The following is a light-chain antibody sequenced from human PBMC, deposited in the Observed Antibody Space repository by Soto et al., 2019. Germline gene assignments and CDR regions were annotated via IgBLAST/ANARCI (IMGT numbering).Light chain of an antibody. CDR1: RSDVGGYNY. V-gene: IGLV2-8*01. CDR3: SSSAGSDNSLYV. CDR2: KVS. J-gene: IGLJ1*01. Sequence: QSVLTQPPSASGSPGQSFTISCTGTRSDVGGYNYVSWYQQHPGKAPKLMIYKVSKRPSGFPDRFSGSKSGNTASLTVSGLHAEDEAEYYYSSSAGSDNSLYVFGTGTKVTVL.